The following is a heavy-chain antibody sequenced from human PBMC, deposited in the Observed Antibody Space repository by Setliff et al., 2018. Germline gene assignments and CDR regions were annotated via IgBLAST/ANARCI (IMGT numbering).Heavy chain of an antibody. D-gene: IGHD3-9*01. V-gene: IGHV3-13*01. CDR3: ARDRSFDWIEPTYYYNHGMDI. J-gene: IGHJ6*02. Sequence: GGSLRLSCEASGFTFSSHDMVWVRQPPGKGLEWVSSIGPGGDTDYPGSVKGRFTVSRDNAKNSLYLQMNSLRAEDTAVYYCARDRSFDWIEPTYYYNHGMDIWGQGTTVTVSS. CDR2: IGPGGDT. CDR1: GFTFSSHD.